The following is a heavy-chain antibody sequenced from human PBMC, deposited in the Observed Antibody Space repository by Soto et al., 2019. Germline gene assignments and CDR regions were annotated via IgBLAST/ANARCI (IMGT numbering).Heavy chain of an antibody. J-gene: IGHJ4*02. V-gene: IGHV1-8*01. CDR1: GYTFTSYD. Sequence: QVQLVQSGAEVKKPGASVKVSCKASGYTFTSYDINWWRQATGQGLEWMGWMNPNSGNTGYAQKFQGRVTMTRNTSISTVSMALSRLRSEDTALYYCARFSSGWHHYWGQGTLVTVSS. CDR3: ARFSSGWHHY. CDR2: MNPNSGNT. D-gene: IGHD6-19*01.